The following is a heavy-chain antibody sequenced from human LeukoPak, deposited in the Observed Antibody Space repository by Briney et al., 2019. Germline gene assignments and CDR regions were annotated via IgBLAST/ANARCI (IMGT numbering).Heavy chain of an antibody. V-gene: IGHV3-7*01. CDR2: IKQDGSEK. J-gene: IGHJ2*01. CDR1: GFSISKYW. CDR3: ARGYWNFGL. Sequence: GGSLRLSCVASGFSISKYWMTWVGQAPGKGLEWVANIKQDGSEKNYVDSVKGRFTSSRDNAKNSLYLQMNRLRVEDTAVYYCARGYWNFGLWGRGTQVTVSS.